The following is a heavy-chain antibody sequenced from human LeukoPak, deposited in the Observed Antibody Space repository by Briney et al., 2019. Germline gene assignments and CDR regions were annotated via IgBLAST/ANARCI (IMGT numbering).Heavy chain of an antibody. V-gene: IGHV3-64D*06. CDR3: VKLTISGTTGDY. Sequence: PGGSLRLSCSASGFTFSSYAMHWVRQPPGKGLEYVSAIESNGGNTYYADSVKGRFIISRDNSKNTLYLQMSSLRAEDTAVYHRVKLTISGTTGDYWGRGTLVTVSS. CDR1: GFTFSSYA. CDR2: IESNGGNT. J-gene: IGHJ4*02. D-gene: IGHD1-20*01.